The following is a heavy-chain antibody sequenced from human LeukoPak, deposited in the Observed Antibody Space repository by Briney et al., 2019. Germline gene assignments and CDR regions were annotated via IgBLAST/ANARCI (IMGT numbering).Heavy chain of an antibody. CDR1: DGSISSSSYY. J-gene: IGHJ5*02. CDR2: FYYSGST. CDR3: ARGRYDFWSGYNGGGWFDP. V-gene: IGHV4-39*07. D-gene: IGHD3-3*01. Sequence: SETLSLTCTISDGSISSSSYYWGWIRQPPGKVLEWIGNFYYSGSTHYNPSLRSRVTISGDTSKNQFSLKLSSVTAADTAVYYCARGRYDFWSGYNGGGWFDPWGQGTLVTVSS.